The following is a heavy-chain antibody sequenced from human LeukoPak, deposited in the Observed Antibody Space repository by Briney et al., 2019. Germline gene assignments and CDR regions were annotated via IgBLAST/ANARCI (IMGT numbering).Heavy chain of an antibody. CDR2: IYYSGST. D-gene: IGHD1-26*01. V-gene: IGHV4-59*08. CDR1: GGSISSYY. J-gene: IGHJ5*02. CDR3: AMSSIGRGWFAP. Sequence: PSETLSLTCTVSGGSISSYYWSWLRQPPGKGLEWIGYIYYSGSTYYNPSLKSRVTISVDTSKNQFSLKLSSVTAADTAVYYCAMSSIGRGWFAPWGQGTLVTVSS.